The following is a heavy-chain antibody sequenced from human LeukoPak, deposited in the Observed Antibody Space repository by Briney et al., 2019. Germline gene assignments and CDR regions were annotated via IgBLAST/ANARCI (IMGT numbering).Heavy chain of an antibody. D-gene: IGHD3-22*01. Sequence: SETLSLTCTVSGGSISSSSYYWGWIRQPPGKGLEWIGSIYYSGSTYYNPSLKSRVTISVDTSKNQFSLKLSSVTAADTAVYYCAREPDSSGYSTFFDYWGQGTLVTVSS. CDR1: GGSISSSSYY. CDR2: IYYSGST. J-gene: IGHJ4*02. V-gene: IGHV4-39*07. CDR3: AREPDSSGYSTFFDY.